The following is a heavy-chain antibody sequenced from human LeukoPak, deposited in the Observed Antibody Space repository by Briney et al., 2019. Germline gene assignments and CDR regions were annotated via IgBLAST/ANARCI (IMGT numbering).Heavy chain of an antibody. CDR3: ARNYDSSGYYPYFDY. Sequence: SETLSLTCTVSGGSISSGSYYWSWIRQPAGKGLEWIGRIYTSGSTNYNPSLKSRVTISVDTSKNQFSLRLSSVTAADTAVYYCARNYDSSGYYPYFDYWGQGTLVTVSS. CDR1: GGSISSGSYY. D-gene: IGHD3-22*01. CDR2: IYTSGST. J-gene: IGHJ4*02. V-gene: IGHV4-61*02.